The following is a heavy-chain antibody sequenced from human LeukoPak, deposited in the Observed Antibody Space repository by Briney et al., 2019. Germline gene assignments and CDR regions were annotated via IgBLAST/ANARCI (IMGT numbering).Heavy chain of an antibody. D-gene: IGHD3-3*01. CDR1: GGSFSGYY. CDR2: INHSGST. V-gene: IGHV4-34*01. Sequence: PSETLSLTCAVYGGSFSGYYWSWIRQPPGKGLEWIGEINHSGSTNYNPSLKSRVTISVDTSKNQFSLKLSSVTAADTAVYYGARGRVRRITIFGSYYYMDVWGKGTTVTVSS. J-gene: IGHJ6*03. CDR3: ARGRVRRITIFGSYYYMDV.